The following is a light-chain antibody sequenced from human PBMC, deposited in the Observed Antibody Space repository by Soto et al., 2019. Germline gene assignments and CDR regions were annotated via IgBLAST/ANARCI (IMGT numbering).Light chain of an antibody. CDR3: QQTFSNLLS. Sequence: DIQMTQSPSTLSASVGDRVTITCRSSETISDYLNWYQHKPGEAPKVLISSASTLRGGVPSRFSGTGSGTDFTLTISSLQPEDVATYYCQQTFSNLLSFGGGTKVDIK. CDR2: SAS. V-gene: IGKV1-39*01. J-gene: IGKJ4*01. CDR1: ETISDY.